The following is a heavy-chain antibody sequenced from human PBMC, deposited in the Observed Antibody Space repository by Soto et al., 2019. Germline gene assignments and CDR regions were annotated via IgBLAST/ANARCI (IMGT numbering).Heavy chain of an antibody. Sequence: GGSLRLSCTASGFTFSSYAMSWVRQAPGKGLEWVSGITSGGGTYYTDSVKGRFTISRDNSKNTLYLQINSLRAEDTAIYYCAKQGGDKLRELDYWGQGTLVTVSS. J-gene: IGHJ4*02. D-gene: IGHD2-21*01. V-gene: IGHV3-23*01. CDR1: GFTFSSYA. CDR3: AKQGGDKLRELDY. CDR2: ITSGGGT.